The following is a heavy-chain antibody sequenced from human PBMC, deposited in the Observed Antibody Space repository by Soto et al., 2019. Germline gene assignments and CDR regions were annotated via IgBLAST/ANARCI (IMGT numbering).Heavy chain of an antibody. V-gene: IGHV1-3*01. CDR1: GYTFTSYA. J-gene: IGHJ6*02. Sequence: ASVKVSCKASGYTFTSYAMHCVRQAPGQRLEWMRWINAGNGNTKYSQKFQGRVTITRDTSASTAYMELSGLRSEDTAVYYCAREGDITMVRGVIILPAYGMDVWGQGTTVTVSS. D-gene: IGHD3-10*01. CDR2: INAGNGNT. CDR3: AREGDITMVRGVIILPAYGMDV.